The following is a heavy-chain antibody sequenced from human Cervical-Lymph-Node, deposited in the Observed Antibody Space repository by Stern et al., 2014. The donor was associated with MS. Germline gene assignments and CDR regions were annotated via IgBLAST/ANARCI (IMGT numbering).Heavy chain of an antibody. D-gene: IGHD2-8*01. CDR2: IIATLEVA. CDR1: GGTFSSYA. Sequence: VQLLESGAEVKKPGSSVKVSCKASGGTFSSYAIRWVRQAPGQGLEWVGGIIATLEVANHAHRFQGRITITADKSTNTGYMELSSLRPEDTALYYCARDGGGVDIWGQGTMVSVSS. J-gene: IGHJ3*02. CDR3: ARDGGGVDI. V-gene: IGHV1-69*09.